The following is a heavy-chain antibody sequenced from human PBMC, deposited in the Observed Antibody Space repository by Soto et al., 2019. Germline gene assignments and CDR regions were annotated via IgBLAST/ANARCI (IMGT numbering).Heavy chain of an antibody. V-gene: IGHV1-8*01. J-gene: IGHJ5*02. CDR2: MNPNSGNT. Sequence: QVQLVQSGAEVKKPGASVKVSRKASGYTFTSYDINWVRQATGQGLEWMGWMNPNSGNTDYAQKFQGRVTMARNTSISTAYMELSSLRSEDTAVYYCARERSAAGAGWFDPWGQGPLVNVSS. D-gene: IGHD6-13*01. CDR1: GYTFTSYD. CDR3: ARERSAAGAGWFDP.